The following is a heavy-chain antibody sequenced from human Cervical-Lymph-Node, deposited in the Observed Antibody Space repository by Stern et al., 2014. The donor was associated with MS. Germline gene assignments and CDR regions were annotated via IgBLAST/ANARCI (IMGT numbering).Heavy chain of an antibody. D-gene: IGHD3-3*01. CDR2: ISWNTNSI. J-gene: IGHJ2*01. V-gene: IGHV3-9*01. CDR3: ARTAIFGENWYFDL. Sequence: EVQLVQSGGGLVQPGRSLRLSCAASGFAFDDYAMHWVRQAPGKGLELVSGISWNTNSIAYVDSVKGRFTISRDNAKNSLFLQMNSLRLEDTALYYCARTAIFGENWYFDLWGRGTLVTVSS. CDR1: GFAFDDYA.